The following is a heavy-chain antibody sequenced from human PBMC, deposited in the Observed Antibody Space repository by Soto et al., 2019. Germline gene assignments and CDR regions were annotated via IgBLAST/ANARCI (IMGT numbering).Heavy chain of an antibody. J-gene: IGHJ4*02. Sequence: GGSLRLSCAASGFTFHTHGMNWVRQAPGKGLEWLSYISGSGGSTYYADSVKGRFTISRDNSKNTLYLQMNSLRAEDTAVYYCAKVLRGGAMLGPDYWGQGTLVTVSS. CDR1: GFTFHTHG. CDR2: ISGSGGST. CDR3: AKVLRGGAMLGPDY. D-gene: IGHD3-16*01. V-gene: IGHV3-23*01.